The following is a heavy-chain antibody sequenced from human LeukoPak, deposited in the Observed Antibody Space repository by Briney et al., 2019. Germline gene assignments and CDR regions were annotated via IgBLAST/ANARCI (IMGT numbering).Heavy chain of an antibody. Sequence: PSETLSLTCTVSGGSISSYYWSWIRQPPGKGLEWIGYIYYSGSTNYNPSLKSRVTISVDTPKNQFSLKLSSVTAADTAVYYCARGVGWSGAFDIWGQGTMVTVSS. CDR1: GGSISSYY. CDR3: ARGVGWSGAFDI. V-gene: IGHV4-59*01. J-gene: IGHJ3*02. D-gene: IGHD3-3*01. CDR2: IYYSGST.